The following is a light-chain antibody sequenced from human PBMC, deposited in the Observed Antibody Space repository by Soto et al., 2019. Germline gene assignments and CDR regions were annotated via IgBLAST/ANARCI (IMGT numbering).Light chain of an antibody. CDR1: SSDVGAYDY. CDR3: SSYRSTITFYV. J-gene: IGLJ1*01. Sequence: QSALTQPASVSGSPGQSITISCTGTSSDVGAYDYVSWYQQHPGRAPKLIIYEVHNRPSGVSNRFSGSKSGSTVSLTISGLQAEDQADYYCSSYRSTITFYVFGTGTKVTVL. CDR2: EVH. V-gene: IGLV2-14*01.